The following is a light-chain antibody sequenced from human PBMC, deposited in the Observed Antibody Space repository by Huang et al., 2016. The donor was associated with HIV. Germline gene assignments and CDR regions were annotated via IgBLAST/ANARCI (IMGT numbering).Light chain of an antibody. CDR3: QQYNNWPRGT. Sequence: EIVMTQSPATLSVSPGERATLSCRASQRVNTNLAWYQQKPGQAPGLLVYGASTRATGVPARFSGSGSGTEFTLTISSLQSEEFAVYYCQQYNNWPRGTFGQGTKVEIK. CDR2: GAS. J-gene: IGKJ1*01. CDR1: QRVNTN. V-gene: IGKV3-15*01.